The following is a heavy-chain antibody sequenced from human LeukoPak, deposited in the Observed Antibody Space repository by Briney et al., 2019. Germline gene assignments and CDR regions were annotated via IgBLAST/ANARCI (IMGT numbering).Heavy chain of an antibody. V-gene: IGHV4-39*01. CDR1: GGSTSSSSYY. Sequence: SETLSLTCTVSGGSTSSSSYYWGWIRQPPGKGLEWIGSIYYSGSTYYNPSLKSCVTISVDTSKNQFSLKLSSVTAADTAVYYCARPARYSSGWAEDYFDYWGQGTLVTVSS. D-gene: IGHD6-19*01. CDR3: ARPARYSSGWAEDYFDY. CDR2: IYYSGST. J-gene: IGHJ4*02.